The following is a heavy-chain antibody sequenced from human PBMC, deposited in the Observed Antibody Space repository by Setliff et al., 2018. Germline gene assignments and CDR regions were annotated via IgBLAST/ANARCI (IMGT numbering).Heavy chain of an antibody. J-gene: IGHJ5*02. CDR2: IIPIFGTA. Sequence: SVKVSCKASGGTFSSYAISWVRQAPGQGLEWMGGIIPIFGTANYAQKFQGRVTITTDESTSTAYMELSSLRSEDTAVYYCARTVNRDGYNPSPFDPWGQGTLVTVSS. CDR1: GGTFSSYA. D-gene: IGHD5-12*01. CDR3: ARTVNRDGYNPSPFDP. V-gene: IGHV1-69*05.